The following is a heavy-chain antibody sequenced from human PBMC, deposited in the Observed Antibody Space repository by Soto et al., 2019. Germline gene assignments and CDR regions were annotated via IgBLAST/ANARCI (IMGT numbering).Heavy chain of an antibody. CDR2: INAGNGNT. J-gene: IGHJ5*02. D-gene: IGHD3-10*01. V-gene: IGHV1-3*01. CDR1: GYTFTSYA. Sequence: ASVKVSCKASGYTFTSYAMHWVRQAPGQRLEWMGWINAGNGNTKYSQKFQGRVTITRDTSASTAYMELSSLRSEDTAVYYCARSYPLYYGSGYNWFDPWGQGTLVTSPQ. CDR3: ARSYPLYYGSGYNWFDP.